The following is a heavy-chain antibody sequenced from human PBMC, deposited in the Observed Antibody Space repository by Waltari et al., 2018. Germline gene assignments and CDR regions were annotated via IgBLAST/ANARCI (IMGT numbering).Heavy chain of an antibody. D-gene: IGHD6-19*01. V-gene: IGHV4-34*01. J-gene: IGHJ4*02. CDR1: GGSFSGYY. Sequence: QVQLQQWGAGLLKPSETLSLTCAVYGGSFSGYYWSWIRQPPGKGLEWIGEINHSGSTNYNPSLTIRVTISVDTSNNQFSLKLSSVTAADTAVYYCARVTVAGIAYWGQGTLVTVSS. CDR3: ARVTVAGIAY. CDR2: INHSGST.